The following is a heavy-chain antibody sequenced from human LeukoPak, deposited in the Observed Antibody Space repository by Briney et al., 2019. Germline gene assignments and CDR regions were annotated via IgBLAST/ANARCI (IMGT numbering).Heavy chain of an antibody. CDR3: ARGGDYEIDY. D-gene: IGHD4-17*01. J-gene: IGHJ4*02. Sequence: SETLSLTCNVSGVSIRTYYWNWIRQPPGKGPEWIGYIYRGSTNYNPSFESRVTISVDTSKNQFSLKLSSVTAADTAVYYCARGGDYEIDYWGQGILVTVSS. CDR2: IYRGST. CDR1: GVSIRTYY. V-gene: IGHV4-59*01.